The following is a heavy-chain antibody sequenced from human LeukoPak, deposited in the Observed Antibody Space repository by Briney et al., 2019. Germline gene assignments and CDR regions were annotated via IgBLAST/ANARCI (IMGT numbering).Heavy chain of an antibody. CDR2: ISVYSGNT. Sequence: ASVKVSCKASGYTFSSYGISWVRQAPGQRLEWMGWISVYSGNTNYAQRFQVRVTMTTDTSTTTAYMELRSLRSDDTAMYYCARDANGVLGDYWGQGTLVTVSS. V-gene: IGHV1-18*01. J-gene: IGHJ4*02. D-gene: IGHD2-8*01. CDR1: GYTFSSYG. CDR3: ARDANGVLGDY.